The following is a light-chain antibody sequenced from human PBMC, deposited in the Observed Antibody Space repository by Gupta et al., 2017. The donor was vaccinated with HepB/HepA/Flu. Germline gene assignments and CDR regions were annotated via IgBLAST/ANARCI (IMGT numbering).Light chain of an antibody. CDR3: AAWDDSLSGQV. CDR1: TSNIGSNP. V-gene: IGLV1-44*01. J-gene: IGLJ3*02. Sequence: VPIQPPSASGTPGQRVTTSCSGSTSNIGSNPVNWYQQLPRTAPKLLIYSNTHRPSGVPDRFSGSKSGTSGSLAISGLQSEDEADYYCAAWDDSLSGQVFGGGTKLTVL. CDR2: SNT.